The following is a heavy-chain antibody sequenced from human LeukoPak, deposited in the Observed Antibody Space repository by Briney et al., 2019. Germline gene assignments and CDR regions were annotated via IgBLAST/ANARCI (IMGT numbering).Heavy chain of an antibody. CDR3: ARGPRNDP. D-gene: IGHD1-14*01. CDR2: VHPDTGYA. J-gene: IGHJ5*02. CDR1: GYPFTTYE. Sequence: GASVKVSCKTSGYPFTTYEINWARQAAGQGLEWMGWVHPDTGYADYAQKFQGRVTMTSDTSISTAYMELSSLRSDDTAAYFCARGPRNDPWGQGTLVTVSS. V-gene: IGHV1-8*01.